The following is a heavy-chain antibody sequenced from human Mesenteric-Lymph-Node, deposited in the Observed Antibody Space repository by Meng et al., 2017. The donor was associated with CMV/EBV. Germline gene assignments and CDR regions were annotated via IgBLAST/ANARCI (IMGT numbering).Heavy chain of an antibody. Sequence: SETLSLTCTVPGGSISSNYNYWTWTRQPPGKGLEWIGSIHYSGSTDQNASLKSRVTISIDTSRNQFYMEVSSVTAADTAVYYCARDRWHYYDTSDYRNYYYYGMDAWGQGTTVTVSS. J-gene: IGHJ6*02. CDR3: ARDRWHYYDTSDYRNYYYYGMDA. V-gene: IGHV4-39*07. CDR1: GGSISSNYNY. D-gene: IGHD3-22*01. CDR2: IHYSGST.